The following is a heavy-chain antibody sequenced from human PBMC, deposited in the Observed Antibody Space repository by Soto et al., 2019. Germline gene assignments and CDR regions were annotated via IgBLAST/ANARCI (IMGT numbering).Heavy chain of an antibody. J-gene: IGHJ3*02. CDR1: GGSISSYY. CDR3: ARHQYYGSGLNAFDI. Sequence: QVQLQESGPGLVKPSETLSLTCTVSGGSISSYYWSWIRQPPGKGLEWIGYIYYSGSTNYNPSLTSRVTISVDTSKNQFSLKLSSVTAADTAVYYCARHQYYGSGLNAFDIWGQGTMVTVSS. CDR2: IYYSGST. D-gene: IGHD3-10*01. V-gene: IGHV4-59*08.